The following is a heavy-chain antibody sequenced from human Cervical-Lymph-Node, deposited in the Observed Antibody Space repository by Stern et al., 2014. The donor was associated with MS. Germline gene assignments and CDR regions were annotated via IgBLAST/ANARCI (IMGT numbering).Heavy chain of an antibody. CDR3: ARGPTFRTGTVDN. Sequence: QDQLVQSGAEVKKPGASVKVSCKTSGYTFTNYAIIWVRQAPGQGLEWMGWISAYKRNTSYAQKFQDKVTMTTDTSTSTAYMELRSLRSDDTAVYYCARGPTFRTGTVDNWGQGTLVTVSS. CDR1: GYTFTNYA. J-gene: IGHJ4*02. CDR2: ISAYKRNT. V-gene: IGHV1-18*01. D-gene: IGHD1-7*01.